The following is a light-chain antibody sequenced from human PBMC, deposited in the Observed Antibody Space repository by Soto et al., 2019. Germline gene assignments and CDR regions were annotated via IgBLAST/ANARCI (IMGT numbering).Light chain of an antibody. CDR2: GNS. J-gene: IGLJ1*01. CDR1: SSNIGAGYD. V-gene: IGLV1-40*01. CDR3: KSYDSSVSGFYV. Sequence: QSVLTQPPSVSGAPGQRVTISCTGSSSNIGAGYDVHWYQQLPGTAPKLLIYGNSNRPSGVPDRFSGSKSGTSASLAITGLQAEDEADYYCKSYDSSVSGFYVFGTGTKLTVL.